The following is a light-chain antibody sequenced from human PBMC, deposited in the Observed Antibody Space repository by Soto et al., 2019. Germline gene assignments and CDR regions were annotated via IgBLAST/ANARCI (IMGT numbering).Light chain of an antibody. CDR3: QQRFSTLRT. V-gene: IGKV1-39*01. CDR2: AAS. Sequence: DIQMTQSPSSQSASVGDRVTITCRASQSINSYLNWYQQKPGKAPKLLIYAASSLQSGVPSRFSRSGSETDLTLTISSLQPDDFAPYYCQQRFSTLRTFGQGTRVEI. J-gene: IGKJ1*01. CDR1: QSINSY.